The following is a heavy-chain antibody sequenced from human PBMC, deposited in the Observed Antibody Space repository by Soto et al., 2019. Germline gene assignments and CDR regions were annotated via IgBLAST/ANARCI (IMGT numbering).Heavy chain of an antibody. V-gene: IGHV4-59*08. Sequence: PSETLSLTCTVSGGSISDYYWSWIRQPPGKGLEWIGYIYYSGTTNYSPSLKSRVTISVDTSKNQFSLELSSVTAADSAIYYCARQSGGYYYYGMDVRGQGTTVTVSS. J-gene: IGHJ6*02. D-gene: IGHD1-26*01. CDR3: ARQSGGYYYYGMDV. CDR2: IYYSGTT. CDR1: GGSISDYY.